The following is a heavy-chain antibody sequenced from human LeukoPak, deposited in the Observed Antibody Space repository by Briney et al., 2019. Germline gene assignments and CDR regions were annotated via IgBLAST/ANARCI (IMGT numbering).Heavy chain of an antibody. CDR2: IYSSGKT. V-gene: IGHV4-4*07. CDR1: GDSISNYF. J-gene: IGHJ3*02. CDR3: ASAEGGSEAFDI. Sequence: SETLSLTCTVSGDSISNYFWSWIRQPAGKGLEWIGRIYSSGKTDYNSTLKSRVTMSVDTSKNQFSLKLSSVTAADTAVYYCASAEGGSEAFDIWGQGTMVTVSS. D-gene: IGHD1-26*01.